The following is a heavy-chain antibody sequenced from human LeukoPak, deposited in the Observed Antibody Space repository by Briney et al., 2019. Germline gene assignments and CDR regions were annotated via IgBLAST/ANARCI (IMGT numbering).Heavy chain of an antibody. V-gene: IGHV3-23*01. CDR3: ARDSVAGTYYLPYSFDY. J-gene: IGHJ4*02. D-gene: IGHD6-19*01. CDR2: ISGSGGST. Sequence: PGGSLRLSCAASGFTFSSYAMSWVRQAPGKGLEWVSAISGSGGSTYYADSVKGRFTISRDNAKNSLYLQMNSLRAEDTAVYYCARDSVAGTYYLPYSFDYWGQGTLVTVSS. CDR1: GFTFSSYA.